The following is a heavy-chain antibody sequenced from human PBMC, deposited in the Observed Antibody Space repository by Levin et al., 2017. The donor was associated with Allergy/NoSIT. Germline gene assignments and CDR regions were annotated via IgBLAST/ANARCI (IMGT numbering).Heavy chain of an antibody. Sequence: SETLSLTCTVSGGSISSSSYYWGWIRQPPGTGLEWIGSIYYSGSTYYNPSLKSRVTISVDTSKNQFSLKLSSVTAADTAVYYCARDVATIYRMDVWGQGTTVTVSS. D-gene: IGHD1-26*01. J-gene: IGHJ6*02. CDR3: ARDVATIYRMDV. CDR2: IYYSGST. V-gene: IGHV4-39*07. CDR1: GGSISSSSYY.